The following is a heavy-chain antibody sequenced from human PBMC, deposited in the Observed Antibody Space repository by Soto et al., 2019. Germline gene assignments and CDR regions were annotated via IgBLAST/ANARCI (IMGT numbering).Heavy chain of an antibody. Sequence: SVNVSYQASGGTFSSYALRGVRQAPGQGLEWMGGIIPIFGTANYAQKFQGRVTITADKSTSTAYMELSSLRSEDTAVYYCASNDPYYTSTTPKRKAGNWFDHWGQGTLVTVSS. CDR3: ASNDPYYTSTTPKRKAGNWFDH. V-gene: IGHV1-69*06. CDR2: IIPIFGTA. J-gene: IGHJ5*02. D-gene: IGHD6-13*01. CDR1: GGTFSSYA.